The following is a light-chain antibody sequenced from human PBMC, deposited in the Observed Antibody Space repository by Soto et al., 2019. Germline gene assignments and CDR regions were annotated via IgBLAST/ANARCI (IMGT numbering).Light chain of an antibody. CDR2: DVS. J-gene: IGLJ3*02. V-gene: IGLV2-11*01. CDR3: CSYAGPYPRV. CDR1: SSDVGGYNY. Sequence: QSALTQPRSVSGSPGQSVTISCTGTSSDVGGYNYVSWYQHHPGKAPKLMIFDVSTRPSGVPDRFSASKSGNTASLTISVLQAEDEADYYCCSYAGPYPRVFCGGTKLTVL.